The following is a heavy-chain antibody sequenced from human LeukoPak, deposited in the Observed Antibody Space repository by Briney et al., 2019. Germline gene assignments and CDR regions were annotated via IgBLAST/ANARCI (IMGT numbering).Heavy chain of an antibody. D-gene: IGHD1-26*01. CDR3: ARVLRSYLEAFDI. V-gene: IGHV3-7*01. CDR2: TNQDGSEK. CDR1: GFTFSIYW. Sequence: PGGSLRLSCAASGFTFSIYWMSWVRQAPGKGREWVANTNQDGSEKHYVDSVKGRITISRDNAKSSLYLHMTSLRAEDTAVYYCARVLRSYLEAFDIWGQGTMVTVSS. J-gene: IGHJ3*02.